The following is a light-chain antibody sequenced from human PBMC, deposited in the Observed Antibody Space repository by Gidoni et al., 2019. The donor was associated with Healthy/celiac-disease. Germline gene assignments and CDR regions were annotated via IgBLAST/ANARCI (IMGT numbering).Light chain of an antibody. Sequence: EIVLTQSPATLSLSPGERATLSCRASQSVSSYLAWYQQKPGQAPRLLIDDASNRATGIPARFSGSGSGKDFTLTISSLEPEDFAVYYCQQRSNWPRTFGQGTKVEIK. CDR1: QSVSSY. CDR3: QQRSNWPRT. V-gene: IGKV3-11*01. CDR2: DAS. J-gene: IGKJ1*01.